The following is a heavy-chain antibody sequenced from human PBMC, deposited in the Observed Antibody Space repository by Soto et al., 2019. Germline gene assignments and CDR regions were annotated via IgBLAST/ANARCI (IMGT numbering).Heavy chain of an antibody. Sequence: SETLSLTCTVSGGSISSGGYYWSWIRQHPGKGLEWIGYIYYSGSTYYNPSLKSRVTISVDTSKNQFSLKLSSVTAADTAVYYCARDRITIFGVGTNYGMDVWGQGTTVTVSS. D-gene: IGHD3-3*01. J-gene: IGHJ6*02. CDR2: IYYSGST. V-gene: IGHV4-31*03. CDR3: ARDRITIFGVGTNYGMDV. CDR1: GGSISSGGYY.